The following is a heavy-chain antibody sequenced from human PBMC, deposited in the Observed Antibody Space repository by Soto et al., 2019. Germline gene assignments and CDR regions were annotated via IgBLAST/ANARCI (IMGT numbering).Heavy chain of an antibody. D-gene: IGHD3-22*01. Sequence: GGSLRLSCAASGFTVRGNYMSWARQAPGKGLEWVSVIYNDGSTYYADSVKGRFTISRDNSKNTLYLQMSSLRAEDTAVYYCVKEGYYYDSSGYYYGWFDPWGQGTLVTVSS. J-gene: IGHJ5*02. V-gene: IGHV3-66*01. CDR1: GFTVRGNY. CDR3: VKEGYYYDSSGYYYGWFDP. CDR2: IYNDGST.